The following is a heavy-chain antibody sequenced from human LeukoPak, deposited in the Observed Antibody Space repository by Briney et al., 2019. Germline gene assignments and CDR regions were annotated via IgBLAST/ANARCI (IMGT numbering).Heavy chain of an antibody. CDR3: AREGSGWPPYFDH. J-gene: IGHJ4*02. CDR1: GFTLSNYW. V-gene: IGHV3-74*01. Sequence: PGGAVRLSCAASGFTLSNYWMHWVRQAPGKGLVWVSRINIDGSSTTYADSVKGRFSISRDNAKNTLYLQMNSLRPEETAVYYCAREGSGWPPYFDHWGQGTLVTVSS. CDR2: INIDGSST. D-gene: IGHD6-19*01.